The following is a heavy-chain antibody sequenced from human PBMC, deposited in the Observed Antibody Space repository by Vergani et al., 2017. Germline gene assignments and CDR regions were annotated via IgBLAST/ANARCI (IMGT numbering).Heavy chain of an antibody. Sequence: QVQLVESGGGVVQPGRSLRLSCAASGFTFSSYGMHWVRQAPGKGLEWVAVISYDGSNKYYADSVKGRFTISRDNSKNTLYLKMNSLRAEDTAVYYCAEDGPGGLLQADDYYYYMDVWGKGTTVTVSS. V-gene: IGHV3-30*18. J-gene: IGHJ6*03. D-gene: IGHD2-15*01. CDR1: GFTFSSYG. CDR2: ISYDGSNK. CDR3: AEDGPGGLLQADDYYYYMDV.